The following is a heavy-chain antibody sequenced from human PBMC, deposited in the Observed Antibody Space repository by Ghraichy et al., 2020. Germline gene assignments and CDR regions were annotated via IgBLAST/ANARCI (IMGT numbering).Heavy chain of an antibody. CDR2: IYHTGGT. CDR1: GYPIINNYY. Sequence: SETRSLTCVVSGYPIINNYYWGWIRQPPGMGLQWIGTIYHTGGTFYNPSLKSRATISVDTSKSQFSLKLNSVTAADTAVYYCARHGIEWSTVPRFDHWGQGSLVTVSS. D-gene: IGHD3-3*01. V-gene: IGHV4-38-2*01. J-gene: IGHJ4*02. CDR3: ARHGIEWSTVPRFDH.